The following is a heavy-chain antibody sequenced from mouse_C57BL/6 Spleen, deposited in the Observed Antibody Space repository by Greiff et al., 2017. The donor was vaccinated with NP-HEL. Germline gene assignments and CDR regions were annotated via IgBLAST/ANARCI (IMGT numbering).Heavy chain of an antibody. J-gene: IGHJ2*01. CDR2: IDPSDSYT. Sequence: QVQPQQPGAELVKPGASVKLSCKASGYTFTSYWMQWVKQRPGQGLEWIGEIDPSDSYTNYNQKFKGKATLTVDTSSSTAYMQLSSLTSEDSAVYYCARFDYGPFDYWGQGTTLTVSS. D-gene: IGHD2-4*01. CDR1: GYTFTSYW. V-gene: IGHV1-50*01. CDR3: ARFDYGPFDY.